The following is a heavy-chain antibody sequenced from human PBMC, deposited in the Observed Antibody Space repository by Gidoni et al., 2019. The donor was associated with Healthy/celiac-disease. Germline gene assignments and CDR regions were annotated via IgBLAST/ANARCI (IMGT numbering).Heavy chain of an antibody. CDR3: AKEGGSYYIDY. CDR2: ISYDGSNK. D-gene: IGHD1-26*01. J-gene: IGHJ4*02. Sequence: QVQLVESGGGVVQPGRSLRLSCAASGFTFSSYGMHWVRQAPGKGLGWVAVISYDGSNKYYADSVKGRFTISRDNSKNTLYLQMNSLRAEDTAVYYCAKEGGSYYIDYWGQGTLVTVSS. V-gene: IGHV3-30*18. CDR1: GFTFSSYG.